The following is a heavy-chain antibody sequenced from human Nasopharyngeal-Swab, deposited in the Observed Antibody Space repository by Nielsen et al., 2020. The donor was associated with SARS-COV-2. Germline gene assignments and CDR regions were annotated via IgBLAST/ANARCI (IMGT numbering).Heavy chain of an antibody. D-gene: IGHD3-22*01. J-gene: IGHJ6*03. CDR3: ARLFRDYYDSSGYYYYYYYMDV. V-gene: IGHV3-21*01. CDR2: ISSTVNYI. Sequence: GESLKISCAASGFAFRTHSMHWVRQAPGRGLEWVSFISSTVNYIYYADSVKGRFTISRDNAKNSLYLQMNSLRAEDTAVYYCARLFRDYYDSSGYYYYYYYMDVWGKGTTVTVSS. CDR1: GFAFRTHS.